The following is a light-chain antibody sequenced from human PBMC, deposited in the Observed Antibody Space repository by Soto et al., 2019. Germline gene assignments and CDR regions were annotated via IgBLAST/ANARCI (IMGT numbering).Light chain of an antibody. Sequence: VMKQSPGAVSLYTGERATLSCRASQSVGKYLVWYQQKPGQAPRLLIYDASNRATGISARFSGSGSGTDFTLTISSLEPEDVAVYYCQQRGNRPPWTFGQGTKVDIK. CDR1: QSVGKY. V-gene: IGKV3-11*01. CDR2: DAS. J-gene: IGKJ1*01. CDR3: QQRGNRPPWT.